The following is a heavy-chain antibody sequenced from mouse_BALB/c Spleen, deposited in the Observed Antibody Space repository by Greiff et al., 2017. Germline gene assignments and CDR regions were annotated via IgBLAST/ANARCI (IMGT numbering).Heavy chain of an antibody. CDR2: INPSTGYT. J-gene: IGHJ3*01. Sequence: VQLQQSGAELAKPGASVKMSCKASGYTFTSYWMHWVKQRPGQGLEWIGYINPSTGYTEYNQKFKDKATLTADKSSSTAYMQLSSLTSEDSAVYYCAKGTTMITTEGWFAYWGQGTLVTVSA. V-gene: IGHV1-7*01. CDR1: GYTFTSYW. CDR3: AKGTTMITTEGWFAY. D-gene: IGHD2-4*01.